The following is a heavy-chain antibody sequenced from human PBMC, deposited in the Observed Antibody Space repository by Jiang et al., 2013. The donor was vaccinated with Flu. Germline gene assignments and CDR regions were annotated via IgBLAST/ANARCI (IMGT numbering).Heavy chain of an antibody. CDR2: IDWDDDK. Sequence: KPTQTLTLTCTFSGFSLSTSGMCVSWIRQPPGKALEWLARIDWDDDKYYSTSLKTRLTISKDTSKNQVVLTMTNMDPVDTATYYCARTPLRYFVGGAFDIWGQGTMVTVSS. V-gene: IGHV2-70*11. CDR1: GFSLSTSGMC. J-gene: IGHJ3*02. D-gene: IGHD3-9*01. CDR3: ARTPLRYFVGGAFDI.